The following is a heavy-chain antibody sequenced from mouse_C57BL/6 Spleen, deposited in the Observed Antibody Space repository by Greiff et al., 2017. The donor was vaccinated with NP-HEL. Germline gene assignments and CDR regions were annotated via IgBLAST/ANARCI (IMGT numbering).Heavy chain of an antibody. V-gene: IGHV1-26*01. Sequence: EVQLQQSGPELVKPGASVKISCKASGYTFTDYYMNWVKQSHGKSLEWIGDINPNNGGTSYNQKFKGKATLTVDKSSSTAYMELRSLTSEDSAVYYSANYGNNYGWYFDVWGTGTTVTVSS. CDR2: INPNNGGT. J-gene: IGHJ1*03. CDR1: GYTFTDYY. D-gene: IGHD1-1*01. CDR3: ANYGNNYGWYFDV.